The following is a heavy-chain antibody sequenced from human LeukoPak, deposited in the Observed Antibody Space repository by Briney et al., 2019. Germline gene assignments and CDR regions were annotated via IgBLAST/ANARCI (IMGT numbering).Heavy chain of an antibody. V-gene: IGHV4-61*02. CDR1: GGSISSGSYY. Sequence: SETLSLTCTVSGGSISSGSYYWSWIRQPAGKGLEWIGRIYTSGSTNYNPSLKSRVTISVDTSKNQFSLKLSSVTAADTAVYYCARRWAVAGKTKYNWFDPWGQGTLVTVSS. J-gene: IGHJ5*02. D-gene: IGHD6-19*01. CDR3: ARRWAVAGKTKYNWFDP. CDR2: IYTSGST.